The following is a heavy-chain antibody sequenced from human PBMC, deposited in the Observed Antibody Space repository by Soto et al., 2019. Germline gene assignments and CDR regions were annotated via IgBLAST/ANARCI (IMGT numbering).Heavy chain of an antibody. V-gene: IGHV4-30-4*01. J-gene: IGHJ4*02. Sequence: QVQLRESGTGLVKPSQALFLTCTVSGGSISSGDYYWSWLRQPPGNGLGWIGSIYYSGRTYYNPSLKRQGTIAIDTSKNKFSMKLRSVTAEDSAVYFCARASYYYDSSGYYHYWGQGTLVTVSS. CDR2: IYYSGRT. CDR3: ARASYYYDSSGYYHY. CDR1: GGSISSGDYY. D-gene: IGHD3-22*01.